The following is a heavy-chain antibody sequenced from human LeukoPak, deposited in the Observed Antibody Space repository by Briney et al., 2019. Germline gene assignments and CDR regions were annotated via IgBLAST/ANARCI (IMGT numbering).Heavy chain of an antibody. D-gene: IGHD6-13*01. V-gene: IGHV4-59*01. CDR2: IYYSGST. Sequence: SETLSLTCTVSGGSISSYYWSWIRQPPGKGLEWIGYIYYSGSTNYNPSLKSRVTISVDTSKNQFSLKLSSVTAADTAVYYCARDHAAAGGSFDYWGQGTLVTVSS. J-gene: IGHJ4*02. CDR1: GGSISSYY. CDR3: ARDHAAAGGSFDY.